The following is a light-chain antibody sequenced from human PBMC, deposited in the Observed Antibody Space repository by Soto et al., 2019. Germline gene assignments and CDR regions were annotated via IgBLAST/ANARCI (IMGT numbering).Light chain of an antibody. J-gene: IGKJ5*01. CDR2: DAS. V-gene: IGKV3-11*01. CDR3: QQVSKWLSIP. Sequence: EIVVKQSPATLSLSKGERATLSCRASQSVSSYLAWYQQKPGQAPRLLIYDASNRATGIPARFSGSGSGTDFTLTISSLEPEDFAVYYCQQVSKWLSIPFGQVRLLEVK. CDR1: QSVSSY.